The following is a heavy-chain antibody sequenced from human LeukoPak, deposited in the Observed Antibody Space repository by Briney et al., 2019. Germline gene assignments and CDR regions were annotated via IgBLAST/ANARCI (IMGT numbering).Heavy chain of an antibody. V-gene: IGHV3-23*01. CDR2: ISGSGGST. J-gene: IGHJ5*02. CDR1: GFTFSSYA. Sequence: GGSLRLSCAASGFTFSSYAMSWVRQAPGKGLEWVSAISGSGGSTYYADSVKGRFTISRDNSKNTLYLQMNSLRAEDTAVYYCAKDSDILTGYNWFDPWGQGTLVTVSS. D-gene: IGHD3-9*01. CDR3: AKDSDILTGYNWFDP.